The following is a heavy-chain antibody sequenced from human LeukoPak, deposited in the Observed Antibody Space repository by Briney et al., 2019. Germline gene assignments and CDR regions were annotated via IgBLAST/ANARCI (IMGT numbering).Heavy chain of an antibody. CDR2: IYNSGST. Sequence: SETLSLTCTVSGGSISSGDCYWSWIRQPPGKGLEWIGYIYNSGSTFYNPSLESRVTMSVDTSKNQFSLRLSSVTAADTAVYYCARDVFRGLGSAARPLWGQGTLVTVSS. V-gene: IGHV4-30-4*08. CDR1: GGSISSGDCY. D-gene: IGHD6-6*01. CDR3: ARDVFRGLGSAARPL. J-gene: IGHJ4*02.